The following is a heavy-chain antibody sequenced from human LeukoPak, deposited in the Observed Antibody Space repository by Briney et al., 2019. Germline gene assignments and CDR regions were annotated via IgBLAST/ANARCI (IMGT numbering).Heavy chain of an antibody. D-gene: IGHD2-15*01. CDR2: IKQDGSEK. Sequence: PGGSLRLSCAASGFTFSSYWMSWVRQAPGKGLEWVANIKQDGSEKYYVDSVEGRFTISRDNAKNSLYLQMNNLRAEDTAVYYCAKGGCRGTCNPLAYWGQGALVTVST. CDR3: AKGGCRGTCNPLAY. CDR1: GFTFSSYW. V-gene: IGHV3-7*03. J-gene: IGHJ4*02.